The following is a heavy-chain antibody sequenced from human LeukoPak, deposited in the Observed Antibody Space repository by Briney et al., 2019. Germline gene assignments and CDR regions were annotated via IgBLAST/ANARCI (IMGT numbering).Heavy chain of an antibody. D-gene: IGHD1-7*01. CDR1: GYTFTVTGYY. V-gene: IGHV1-2*02. CDR2: INPNSGGT. Sequence: GASVTVSFKVSGYTFTVTGYYIHWVRRAPGQGLEWMGWINPNSGGTNYAQRFQGRITMTRDTSISTAYMELSSLRSDDTALYYCARVPHRGTIVELPGTILDAFDIWSQGTMVTVSS. CDR3: ARVPHRGTIVELPGTILDAFDI. J-gene: IGHJ3*02.